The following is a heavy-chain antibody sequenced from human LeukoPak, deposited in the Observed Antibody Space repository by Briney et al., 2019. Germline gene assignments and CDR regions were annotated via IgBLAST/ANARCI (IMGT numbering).Heavy chain of an antibody. Sequence: GGSLRLSCAASGFTFSSYSMNWVRQAPGKGLEWVSSISSSSSYIYYADSVKGRFTISRDNAKNSLYLQMSSLRAEDTAVYYCARDLSLGCSGGSCGGYFDYWGQGTLVTVSS. CDR1: GFTFSSYS. V-gene: IGHV3-21*01. D-gene: IGHD2-15*01. CDR3: ARDLSLGCSGGSCGGYFDY. J-gene: IGHJ4*02. CDR2: ISSSSSYI.